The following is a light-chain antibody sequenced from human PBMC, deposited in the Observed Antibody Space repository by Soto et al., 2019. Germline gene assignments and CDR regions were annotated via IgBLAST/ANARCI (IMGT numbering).Light chain of an antibody. CDR3: QSYDSRLSGYWV. J-gene: IGLJ3*02. CDR2: GNA. V-gene: IGLV1-40*01. CDR1: SSNIGAGYD. Sequence: QSVLTQPPSVSGAPGQGVTISCTGSSSNIGAGYDVHWYQQLPGTSPKLLIYGNANRPSGVPDRFSGSKSGTSASLAITGLQAEDEADYYCQSYDSRLSGYWVFGGGTKLTVL.